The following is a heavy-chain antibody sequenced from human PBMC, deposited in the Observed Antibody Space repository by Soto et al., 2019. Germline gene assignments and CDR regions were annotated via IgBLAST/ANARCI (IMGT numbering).Heavy chain of an antibody. CDR2: INHRGLTK. CDR3: ATWYGNHYFGLDV. Sequence: VQLVESGGALVQPGGSLRLSCAASGYSFDAYIMNWVRQAPGKGLEWVSSINHRGLTKFYADSVRGRFTISRDDASSSLFLQMNNLRAEDTAVYYCATWYGNHYFGLDVWGQGTTVTVSS. J-gene: IGHJ6*02. D-gene: IGHD6-13*01. CDR1: GYSFDAYI. V-gene: IGHV3-48*01.